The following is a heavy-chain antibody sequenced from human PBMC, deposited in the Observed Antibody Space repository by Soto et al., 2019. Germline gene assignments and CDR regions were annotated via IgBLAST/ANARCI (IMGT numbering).Heavy chain of an antibody. CDR2: IYWDDDK. J-gene: IGHJ4*02. V-gene: IGHV2-5*02. Sequence: QITLKESGPALVKPTQTLTLTCTFSGFSLSTSGVGVGWIRQPPGKALEWLALIYWDDDKRDSPSLKSRLTITTGTSKPQLVHTITSLDPVDTAAYYWAHRHCALAGTFHFDYWGQGTLVTVSS. CDR3: AHRHCALAGTFHFDY. D-gene: IGHD6-19*01. CDR1: GFSLSTSGVG.